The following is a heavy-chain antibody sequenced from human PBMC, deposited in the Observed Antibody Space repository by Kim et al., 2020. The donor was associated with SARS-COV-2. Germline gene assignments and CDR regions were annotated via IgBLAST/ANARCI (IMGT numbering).Heavy chain of an antibody. CDR2: ISNSGNFV. Sequence: GGSLRLSCEASGFTFSVYYMSWIRQAPGKGLELVSTISNSGNFVYYLDSVKGRFTISRDDAKNSLYLHVNSLRAEDTAVYYCARDRSTSGFDYWGQGTLVTVSS. CDR1: GFTFSVYY. V-gene: IGHV3-11*01. D-gene: IGHD6-6*01. J-gene: IGHJ4*02. CDR3: ARDRSTSGFDY.